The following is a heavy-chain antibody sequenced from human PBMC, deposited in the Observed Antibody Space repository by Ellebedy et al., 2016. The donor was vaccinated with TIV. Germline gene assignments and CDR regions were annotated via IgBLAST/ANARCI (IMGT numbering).Heavy chain of an antibody. J-gene: IGHJ1*01. CDR3: ARGGQPRYYDSSGAPEYFQH. Sequence: AASVKVSCKASGYTFTSYGISWVRQAPGQGLEWMGLISAYNGNTNYAQKLQGRVTMTTDTSTSTAYMELRSLRSDDTAVYYCARGGQPRYYDSSGAPEYFQHWGQGTLVTVSS. CDR2: ISAYNGNT. D-gene: IGHD3-22*01. V-gene: IGHV1-18*01. CDR1: GYTFTSYG.